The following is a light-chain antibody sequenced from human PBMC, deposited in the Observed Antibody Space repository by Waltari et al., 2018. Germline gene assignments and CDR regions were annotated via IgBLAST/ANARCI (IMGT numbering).Light chain of an antibody. CDR2: LNSDGSH. CDR1: SGHSSYA. Sequence: QLVLTQSPSASASLGASVKLTCTLSSGHSSYAIAWHQQQPEKGPRYLMKLNSDGSHSKGDGIPYCCAGSWSAAERYLTSSSLQSEDEADYYCQTWGTGIWVFGGGTKLTVL. CDR3: QTWGTGIWV. V-gene: IGLV4-69*01. J-gene: IGLJ3*02.